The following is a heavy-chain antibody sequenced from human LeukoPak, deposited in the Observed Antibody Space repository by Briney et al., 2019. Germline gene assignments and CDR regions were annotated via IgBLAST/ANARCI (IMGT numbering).Heavy chain of an antibody. Sequence: SETLSLTCAIYGGSFSGYYWSWIRRPPGKGLEWIGEINHIGSTYYNPSLKSRATISVDTSKNQFSLKLNSVTAADTAVYYCARGEPAYCSSNSCSYDYWGQGTLVTVSS. J-gene: IGHJ4*02. CDR3: ARGEPAYCSSNSCSYDY. V-gene: IGHV4-34*01. CDR2: INHIGST. CDR1: GGSFSGYY. D-gene: IGHD2-2*01.